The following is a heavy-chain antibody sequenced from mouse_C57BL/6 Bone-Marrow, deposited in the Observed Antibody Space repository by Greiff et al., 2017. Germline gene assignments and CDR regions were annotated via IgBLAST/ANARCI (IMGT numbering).Heavy chain of an antibody. CDR3: ARTTAQATDFDY. CDR1: GYTFTSYW. D-gene: IGHD3-2*02. CDR2: IYPGSGST. V-gene: IGHV1-55*01. J-gene: IGHJ2*01. Sequence: QVQLQQPGAELVKPGASVKMSCKASGYTFTSYWITWVKQRPGQGLEWIGDIYPGSGSTNYNEKFKSKATLTVDTSSSTAYMQLSSLTSEDSAVDYCARTTAQATDFDYWGQGTTLTVSS.